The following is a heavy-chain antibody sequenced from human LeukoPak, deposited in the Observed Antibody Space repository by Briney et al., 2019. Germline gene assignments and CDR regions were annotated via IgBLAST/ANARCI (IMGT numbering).Heavy chain of an antibody. J-gene: IGHJ4*02. CDR1: GGSISSGGYY. D-gene: IGHD6-13*01. V-gene: IGHV4-31*03. CDR3: ARARSAAGNFDY. Sequence: SQTLSLTCTVSGGSISSGGYYWSSIPQPPGKGLEWIGYIYYSGSTYYSPSLKSRVTISADTSKNQFSLKLSSVTAADTAVYYCARARSAAGNFDYWGQGTLVTVS. CDR2: IYYSGST.